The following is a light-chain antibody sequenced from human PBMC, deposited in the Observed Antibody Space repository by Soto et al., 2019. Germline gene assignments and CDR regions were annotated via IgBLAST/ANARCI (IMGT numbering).Light chain of an antibody. CDR2: GAS. Sequence: EIVLTQSPGTLSLSPGERATLSCRASQSVSRSYLAWYQKKPGQAPRLLIYGASSRATGIPDRFSGSGSGTDFPLTIIRLEPEDFAVYYCQQYGGSPLYTFGQGTKLEIK. CDR3: QQYGGSPLYT. J-gene: IGKJ2*01. V-gene: IGKV3-20*01. CDR1: QSVSRSY.